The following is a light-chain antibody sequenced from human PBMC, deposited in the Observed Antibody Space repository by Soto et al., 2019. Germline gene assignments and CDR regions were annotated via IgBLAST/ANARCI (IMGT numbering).Light chain of an antibody. CDR2: LEGSGSY. CDR1: SGHSSNI. Sequence: QSVLTQSSSASASLGSSVKITCTLSSGHSSNIIAWHQQQPGKAPRYLMRLEGSGSYNKGSGVPDRFSGSSYGADRYLTISNLHFEDEADYYCETWDSNSRVFGGGTKLTVL. J-gene: IGLJ3*02. CDR3: ETWDSNSRV. V-gene: IGLV4-60*02.